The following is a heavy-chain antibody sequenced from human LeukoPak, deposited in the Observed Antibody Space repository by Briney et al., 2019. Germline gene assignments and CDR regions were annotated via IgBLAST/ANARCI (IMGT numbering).Heavy chain of an antibody. D-gene: IGHD2-2*01. J-gene: IGHJ6*02. CDR1: GGTFSNYA. CDR2: IIPIFGTA. Sequence: GAAVSVSCKASGGTFSNYAISWVRQAPGQGLEWMGGIIPIFGTANYAQKFQGRVTITADESTSTAYMELSSLRSEDTAVYYCARDGGPVVVPAAMGYGMDVWGQGTTVTVSS. V-gene: IGHV1-69*13. CDR3: ARDGGPVVVPAAMGYGMDV.